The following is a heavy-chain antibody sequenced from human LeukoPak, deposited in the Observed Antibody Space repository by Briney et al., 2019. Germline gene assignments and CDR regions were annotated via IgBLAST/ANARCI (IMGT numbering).Heavy chain of an antibody. CDR1: GGSISSGDYY. J-gene: IGHJ4*02. D-gene: IGHD2-8*01. V-gene: IGHV4-30-4*01. Sequence: PSQTLSLTCTVSGGSISSGDYYWSWIRQPPGKGLEWIGYIYYSGSTYYNPSLKSRVTISVDTSKNQFSLKLSSVTAADTAVYYCARAIGYCTNGVCYKPTYFDYWGQGTLVTVSS. CDR2: IYYSGST. CDR3: ARAIGYCTNGVCYKPTYFDY.